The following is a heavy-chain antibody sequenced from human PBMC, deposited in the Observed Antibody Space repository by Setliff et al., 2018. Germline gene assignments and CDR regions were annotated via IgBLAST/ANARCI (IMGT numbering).Heavy chain of an antibody. V-gene: IGHV4-4*07. Sequence: SETLSLTCTVPGGSISRYYWSWIRQPAGKGLEWIGHIYIGGSANYNPSLKSRVTMSIDTSKNQFSLNLTSVTAADTAVYYCARFLYCTSTSCPVTFDHWGRGTLVTVSS. CDR2: IYIGGSA. D-gene: IGHD2-2*01. J-gene: IGHJ4*02. CDR1: GGSISRYY. CDR3: ARFLYCTSTSCPVTFDH.